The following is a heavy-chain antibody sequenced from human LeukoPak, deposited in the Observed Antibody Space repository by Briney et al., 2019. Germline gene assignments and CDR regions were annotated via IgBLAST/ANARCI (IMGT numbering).Heavy chain of an antibody. CDR2: ISYHGDIT. CDR3: ARDSTYYYDSGSSGPHYFDF. Sequence: PGTSLRLSCAASGFTFHDHGMDWVRQAPGKGLEWVALISYHGDITYYADSVKGRFTLSRDNSKTTLFLQLNSLRAEDTAVYYCARDSTYYYDSGSSGPHYFDFWGQGTLVTVSS. D-gene: IGHD3-10*01. V-gene: IGHV3-30*05. J-gene: IGHJ4*02. CDR1: GFTFHDHG.